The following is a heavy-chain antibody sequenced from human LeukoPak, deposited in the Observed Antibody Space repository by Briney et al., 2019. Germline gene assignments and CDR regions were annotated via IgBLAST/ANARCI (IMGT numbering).Heavy chain of an antibody. Sequence: SETLSLTCTVSGGSISSGGYYWSWIRQHPGKGLEWIGYIYYSGSTYYNPSLKSRVTISVDTSKNQFSLKLSSVTAADTAVYYCARGYSGSYGRFDYWGQGTLVTVSS. D-gene: IGHD1-26*01. CDR1: GGSISSGGYY. CDR2: IYYSGST. CDR3: ARGYSGSYGRFDY. J-gene: IGHJ4*02. V-gene: IGHV4-31*03.